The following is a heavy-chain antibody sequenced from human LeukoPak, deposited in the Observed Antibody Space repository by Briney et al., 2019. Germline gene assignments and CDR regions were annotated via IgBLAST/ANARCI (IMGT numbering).Heavy chain of an antibody. Sequence: GGSLRLSCAASGFTVSSNYMSWVRQAPGKGLEWVSVIYSGGSTYYADSVKGRFTISRDNSKNTLYLQMNSLRAEDTAVYYCARDYSQLWPYDYWGQGTLVTVSS. V-gene: IGHV3-53*01. J-gene: IGHJ4*02. CDR2: IYSGGST. CDR1: GFTVSSNY. CDR3: ARDYSQLWPYDY. D-gene: IGHD5-18*01.